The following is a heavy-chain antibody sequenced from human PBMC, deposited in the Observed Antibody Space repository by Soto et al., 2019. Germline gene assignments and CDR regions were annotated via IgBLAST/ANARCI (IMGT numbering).Heavy chain of an antibody. V-gene: IGHV3-33*01. J-gene: IGHJ5*02. Sequence: QVQLVESGGGVVQPGRSLRLCSAASGFTFSSYGMHWVRQAPGKGLEWVAVIWYDGSNKYYADSVKGRFTISRDNSKNTLYLQMNSLRAEDTAVYYCARGRGNTEYGWFDPWGQGTLVTVSS. CDR1: GFTFSSYG. CDR3: ARGRGNTEYGWFDP. D-gene: IGHD6-6*01. CDR2: IWYDGSNK.